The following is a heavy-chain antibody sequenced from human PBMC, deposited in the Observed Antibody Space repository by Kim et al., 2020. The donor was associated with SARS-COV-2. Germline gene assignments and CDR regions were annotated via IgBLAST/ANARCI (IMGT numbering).Heavy chain of an antibody. D-gene: IGHD1-26*01. J-gene: IGHJ3*02. Sequence: SETLSLTCTVSGYSISSYYWSWIRQPPGKGLEWIGYIYYSGSTNYNPSLKSRVTISVDTSKNQFSLKLSSVTAADTAVYYCARGLVGASRAFDIWGQGTMVTVSS. CDR2: IYYSGST. V-gene: IGHV4-59*13. CDR1: GYSISSYY. CDR3: ARGLVGASRAFDI.